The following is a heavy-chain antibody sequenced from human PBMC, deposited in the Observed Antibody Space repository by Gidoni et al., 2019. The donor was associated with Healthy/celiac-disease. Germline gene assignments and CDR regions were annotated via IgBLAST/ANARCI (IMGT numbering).Heavy chain of an antibody. V-gene: IGHV4-38-2*02. CDR1: GYSIRSGYY. D-gene: IGHD1-1*01. Sequence: QVQLQGSRPGLVKPSETLSPPCTLSGYSIRSGYYWAWFRQPPGKGLEWMGSIYHGGSTYYNPSLKSRVTISVDTSKNQFSLKLSSVTAADTAVYYCARCLETLYGMDVWGQGTTVTVSS. CDR2: IYHGGST. J-gene: IGHJ6*02. CDR3: ARCLETLYGMDV.